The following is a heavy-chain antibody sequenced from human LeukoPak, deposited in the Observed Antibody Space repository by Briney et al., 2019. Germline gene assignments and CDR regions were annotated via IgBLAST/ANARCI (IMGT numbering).Heavy chain of an antibody. CDR2: IYYSGST. J-gene: IGHJ4*02. Sequence: PSETLSLTCRVSGGSISSYYWSWVRQPPGKGLEWIGYIYYSGSTNYNPSLKSRVTISVDTSKNQFSLKLSSVTAADTAVYYRARRTGYYDGFDYWGQGTLVTVSS. CDR1: GGSISSYY. CDR3: ARRTGYYDGFDY. V-gene: IGHV4-59*01. D-gene: IGHD3/OR15-3a*01.